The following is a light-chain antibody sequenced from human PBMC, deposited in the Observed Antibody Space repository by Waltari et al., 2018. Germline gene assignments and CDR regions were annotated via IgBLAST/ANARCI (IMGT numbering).Light chain of an antibody. CDR2: DAS. Sequence: QSALTQPRSVSGSPGQSVTISCTATSSAVGCYNYVSGYQQHPGKAPQFMIYDASERPSGVPDRFSGSKSGNTASLTISGLQAEDEADYYCCSYAGSYNLVFGGGTKLTVL. J-gene: IGLJ2*01. CDR3: CSYAGSYNLV. CDR1: SSAVGCYNY. V-gene: IGLV2-11*01.